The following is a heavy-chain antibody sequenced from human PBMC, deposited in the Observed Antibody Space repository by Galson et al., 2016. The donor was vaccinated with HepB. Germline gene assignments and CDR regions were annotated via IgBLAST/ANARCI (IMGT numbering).Heavy chain of an antibody. V-gene: IGHV1-2*04. J-gene: IGHJ4*02. CDR1: GYTFTGYY. CDR3: ARAAYIYGRGGYYFDY. Sequence: SVKVSCKASGYTFTGYYMHWVRQAPGQGLEWMGWSNPDSGGTDYAQKFQGWVTMTRDTSISTAYMELSRLRSDDTAVYYCARAAYIYGRGGYYFDYWGQGTLVTVSS. D-gene: IGHD5-18*01. CDR2: SNPDSGGT.